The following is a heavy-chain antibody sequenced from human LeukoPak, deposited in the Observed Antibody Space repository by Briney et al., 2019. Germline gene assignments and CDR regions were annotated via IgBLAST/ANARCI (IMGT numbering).Heavy chain of an antibody. Sequence: GGSLRLSCSASGLTFSNYAMSWVRQAPGRGLEWVSSISDSGGSTFYADSVKGRFTISRDNSRNTLYLQMNSLRADDTAVYYCAKNPLQARGGEGYGMDVWGQGTTVSVSS. CDR1: GLTFSNYA. CDR2: ISDSGGST. CDR3: AKNPLQARGGEGYGMDV. D-gene: IGHD3-10*01. J-gene: IGHJ6*02. V-gene: IGHV3-23*01.